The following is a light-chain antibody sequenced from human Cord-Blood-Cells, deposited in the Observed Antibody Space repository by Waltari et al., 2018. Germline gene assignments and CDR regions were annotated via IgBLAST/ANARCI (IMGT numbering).Light chain of an antibody. CDR1: ALPKQY. CDR2: KDS. V-gene: IGLV3-25*03. Sequence: SYELTQPPSVSVSPGQTARITCSGDALPKQYAYWYQEKPGQAPVRVIYKDSERPPGITERFSGSSSGTTVTLTIGGVQAEDEADYYCQSADSSGTYWVFGGGTKLTVL. CDR3: QSADSSGTYWV. J-gene: IGLJ3*02.